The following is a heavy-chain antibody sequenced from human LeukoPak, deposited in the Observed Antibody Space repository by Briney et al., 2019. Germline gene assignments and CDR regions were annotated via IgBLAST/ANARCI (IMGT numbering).Heavy chain of an antibody. CDR3: AKDRRGFGGYDSGIDY. D-gene: IGHD5-12*01. J-gene: IGHJ4*02. CDR2: ISGSGGST. CDR1: GFTFSSYA. V-gene: IGHV3-23*01. Sequence: GGSLRLSCAASGFTFSSYAMSWVRQAPGKGLEWVSAISGSGGSTYYADSVKGRFTISRDNSKNTLYLQMNSLRAEDTAVYYCAKDRRGFGGYDSGIDYWGQGTLVTASS.